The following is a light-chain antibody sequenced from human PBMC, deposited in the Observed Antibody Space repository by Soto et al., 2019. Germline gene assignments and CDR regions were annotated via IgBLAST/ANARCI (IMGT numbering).Light chain of an antibody. J-gene: IGLJ1*01. CDR1: SSDVGGYNY. V-gene: IGLV2-14*01. CDR3: SSYTSSSSYV. Sequence: QSALTQPASVSGSPGQSITISCTGTSSDVGGYNYVSWYQQHPGKAPKVMIFEVSNRPSGVSTRFSGSKSGNTASLTLSGLQAEDEADSYCSSYTSSSSYVFGTGTKVTLL. CDR2: EVS.